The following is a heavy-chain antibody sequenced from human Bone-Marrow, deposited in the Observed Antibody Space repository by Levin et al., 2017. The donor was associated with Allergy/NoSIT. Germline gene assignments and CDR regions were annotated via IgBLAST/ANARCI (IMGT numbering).Heavy chain of an antibody. CDR2: VSYDGIKK. CDR3: AKDGLLLEYDFYYMDA. V-gene: IGHV3-30*18. D-gene: IGHD1-26*01. Sequence: GGSLRLSCVVSGFSFSRYAMHWVRQAPGKGLEWVAVVSYDGIKKHYGDSVKGRFTISRDNFKDTVSLEMNSLRAEDTAVYYCAKDGLLLEYDFYYMDAWGKGTTVTVSS. J-gene: IGHJ6*03. CDR1: GFSFSRYA.